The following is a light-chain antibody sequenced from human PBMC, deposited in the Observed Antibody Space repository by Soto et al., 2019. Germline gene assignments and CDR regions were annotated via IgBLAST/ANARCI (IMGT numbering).Light chain of an antibody. Sequence: QSALTQPASVYGSPGQSITISCTGTSSDVGTYNSVSCYQQYPGKAPKLMIHDVINRPSGVSNRFSGSKSGNTASLTISGLQAEDEADYYCSSYTSISSYVFGSGTKLTVL. CDR3: SSYTSISSYV. CDR1: SSDVGTYNS. J-gene: IGLJ1*01. CDR2: DVI. V-gene: IGLV2-14*01.